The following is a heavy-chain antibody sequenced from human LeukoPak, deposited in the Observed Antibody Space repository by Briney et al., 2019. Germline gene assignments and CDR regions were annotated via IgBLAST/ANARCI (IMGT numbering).Heavy chain of an antibody. Sequence: GGSLRLSCAASGFTFSSFWMSWVRQAPGKGLEWVANIKQDGSEKYYVDSVKGRFTISRDNSKNSLYLQMNSLRAEDTAVYYCARVIVGEKFDYWGQGTLVTVSS. V-gene: IGHV3-7*04. J-gene: IGHJ4*02. CDR2: IKQDGSEK. CDR1: GFTFSSFW. CDR3: ARVIVGEKFDY. D-gene: IGHD1-26*01.